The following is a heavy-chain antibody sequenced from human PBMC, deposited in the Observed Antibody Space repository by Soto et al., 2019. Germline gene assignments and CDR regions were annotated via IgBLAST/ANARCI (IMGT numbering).Heavy chain of an antibody. D-gene: IGHD4-17*01. CDR3: ARGATVTQYDY. V-gene: IGHV4-61*01. Sequence: PSETLSLTCTVSGASVSSGSFYWAWIRQPPGKGLEWIGFGSYSGTTNYKPSLKSRVTISVDTSRSQISLKVSSLTAADTAVYYCARGATVTQYDYWGQGTLVTAPQ. CDR1: GASVSSGSFY. J-gene: IGHJ4*02. CDR2: GSYSGTT.